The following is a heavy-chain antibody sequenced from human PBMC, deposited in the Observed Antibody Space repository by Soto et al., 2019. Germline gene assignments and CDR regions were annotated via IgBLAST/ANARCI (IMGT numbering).Heavy chain of an antibody. CDR3: ARSLFIASTDTEPFDS. J-gene: IGHJ4*02. D-gene: IGHD6-13*01. Sequence: EVQLLESGGGLVQPGGSLTLSCAASGFTFSSYAMSWVRQAPGKGLEWVSAISGGGNDRFYADSVRGRFTISRDNSRNHLYLHMNSLRAEDTAVHYCARSLFIASTDTEPFDSCGQGTLVTVSS. CDR1: GFTFSSYA. CDR2: ISGGGNDR. V-gene: IGHV3-23*01.